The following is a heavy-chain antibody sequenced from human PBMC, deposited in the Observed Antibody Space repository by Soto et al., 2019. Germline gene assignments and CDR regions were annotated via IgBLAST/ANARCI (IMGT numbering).Heavy chain of an antibody. CDR3: AKGSFPVRGVIIVRYYYYGMDV. Sequence: GGSLRLSCAASGFTFSSYAMSWVRQAPGKGLEWVSAISGSGGSTYYADSVKGRFTISRDNSKNTLYLQMNSLRAEDTAVYYCAKGSFPVRGVIIVRYYYYGMDVWGQGTTVTVS. CDR1: GFTFSSYA. V-gene: IGHV3-23*01. J-gene: IGHJ6*02. CDR2: ISGSGGST. D-gene: IGHD3-10*01.